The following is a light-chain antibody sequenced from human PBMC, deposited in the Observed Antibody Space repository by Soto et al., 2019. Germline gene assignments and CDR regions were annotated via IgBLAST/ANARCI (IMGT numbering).Light chain of an antibody. CDR2: SND. CDR3: AAWDGSLNGWV. J-gene: IGLJ2*01. Sequence: QSVLTQAPSASGTPGQRVTISCSGSSSNIGSNTVSWYQQVTGTAPKLLIYSNDQRPSGVPDRFSGSKSGTSASLAIGGLQSEDEADYYCAAWDGSLNGWVFGGGTKVTVL. CDR1: SSNIGSNT. V-gene: IGLV1-44*01.